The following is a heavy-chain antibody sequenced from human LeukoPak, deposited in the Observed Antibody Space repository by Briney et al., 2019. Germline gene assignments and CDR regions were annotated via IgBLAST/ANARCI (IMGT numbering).Heavy chain of an antibody. Sequence: GGSLRLSCAASGFTFSSYWMNWARQAPGKGLEWVASINHNGNVNYYVDSVKGRFTISRDNAKSSLYLQMSNLRAEDTAVYFCARGGGLDVWGQGATVTVSS. D-gene: IGHD3-16*01. CDR3: ARGGGLDV. CDR2: INHNGNVN. V-gene: IGHV3-7*03. CDR1: GFTFSSYW. J-gene: IGHJ6*02.